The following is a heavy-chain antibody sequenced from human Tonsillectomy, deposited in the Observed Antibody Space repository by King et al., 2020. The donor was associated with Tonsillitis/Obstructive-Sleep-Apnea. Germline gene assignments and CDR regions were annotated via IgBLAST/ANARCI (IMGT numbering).Heavy chain of an antibody. J-gene: IGHJ4*02. V-gene: IGHV3-64D*06. CDR3: VKDVGYYDSSGASDY. CDR2: ISSNGGST. CDR1: GFTFSYYA. D-gene: IGHD3-22*01. Sequence: VQLVESGGGLVQPGGSQRLSCSASGFTFSYYAMQWVRQAPGKGLEFVSAISSNGGSTYYADSVKGRFTISRDNSKNTLYLQMSGLRAEDTAVYYCVKDVGYYDSSGASDYWGQGTLVTVSS.